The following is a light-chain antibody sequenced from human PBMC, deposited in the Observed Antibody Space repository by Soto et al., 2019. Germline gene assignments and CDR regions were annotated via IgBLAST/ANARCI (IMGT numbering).Light chain of an antibody. Sequence: EIVLTQSPGTLSLSPGERATLSCRASQSISSRHLAWYQQKPGQAPRLLIYAASTRATDIPDKFSGSGSGADCTLSISRLEPEDFAVYYCQHYDTSLRTFGPGTKVEI. J-gene: IGKJ1*01. V-gene: IGKV3-20*01. CDR3: QHYDTSLRT. CDR1: QSISSRH. CDR2: AAS.